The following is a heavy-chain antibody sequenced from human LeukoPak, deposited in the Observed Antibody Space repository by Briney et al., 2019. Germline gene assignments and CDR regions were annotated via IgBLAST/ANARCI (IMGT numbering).Heavy chain of an antibody. CDR1: GGSISSGGYS. V-gene: IGHV4-30-2*01. J-gene: IGHJ4*02. CDR3: ARVEATIFGVVTDY. D-gene: IGHD3-3*01. CDR2: INHSGST. Sequence: SETLSLTCAVSGGSISSGGYSWSWIRQPPGKGLEWIGEINHSGSTNYNPSLKSRVTISLDTSKNQLSLKLSSVSAADTAVYYCARVEATIFGVVTDYWGQGTLVTVSS.